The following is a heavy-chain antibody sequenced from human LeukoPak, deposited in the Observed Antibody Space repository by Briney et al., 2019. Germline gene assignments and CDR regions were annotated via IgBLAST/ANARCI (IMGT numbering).Heavy chain of an antibody. J-gene: IGHJ3*02. CDR2: IRHDGSNK. CDR3: XXXXNXYDSSGYYDAFDI. CDR1: GFTFSSYG. V-gene: IGHV3-30*02. D-gene: IGHD3-22*01. Sequence: GGSLRLSCAASGFTFSSYGMHWVRQAPGKGLEWVAFIRHDGSNKYCADSVKGRFTIYRDNSKNTLYLQMNSLRAEDTGVYYXXXXXNXYDSSGYYDAFDIWGQGTMVTVSS.